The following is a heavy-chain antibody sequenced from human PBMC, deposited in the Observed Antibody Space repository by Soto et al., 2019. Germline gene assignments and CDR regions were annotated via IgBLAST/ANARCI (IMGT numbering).Heavy chain of an antibody. D-gene: IGHD3-10*01. CDR2: IIPILGIA. CDR3: AHTYYYGSWSYQVNAFDI. Sequence: QVQLVQSGAEVKKPGSSVKVSCKASGGTFSSYTISWVRQAPGQGLEWMGRIIPILGIANYAQKFQGRVTITADKSTSTAYMELSSLRSEDTAVYYCAHTYYYGSWSYQVNAFDIWGQGTMVTVSS. CDR1: GGTFSSYT. J-gene: IGHJ3*02. V-gene: IGHV1-69*02.